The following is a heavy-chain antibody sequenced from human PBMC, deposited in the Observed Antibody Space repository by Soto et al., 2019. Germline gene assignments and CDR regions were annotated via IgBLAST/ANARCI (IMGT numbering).Heavy chain of an antibody. D-gene: IGHD1-26*01. CDR1: GFTFSSYC. Sequence: PGGALRLSCAASGFTFSSYCMSLGRQAPGKGLEGVANIKQDGSEKYYVDSVKGRFTISRDNAKNSLYLQMNSLRAEDTAVYYCAKNRYYLVLFQHWGQGTLVTVSS. CDR2: IKQDGSEK. J-gene: IGHJ1*01. CDR3: AKNRYYLVLFQH. V-gene: IGHV3-7*03.